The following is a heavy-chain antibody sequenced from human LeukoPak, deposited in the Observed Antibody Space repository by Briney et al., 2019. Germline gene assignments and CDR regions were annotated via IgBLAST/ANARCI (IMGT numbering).Heavy chain of an antibody. CDR3: ARDIVHKWFDP. V-gene: IGHV4-31*03. D-gene: IGHD2-8*01. CDR1: GDSISSGGYY. J-gene: IGHJ5*02. CDR2: IYYSGST. Sequence: SETLSLTCTVSGDSISSGGYYWSWIRQHPGKGLEWIGYIYYSGSTYYNPSHKSRVTISVDTSKNQFSLKLSSVTAADTAVYYCARDIVHKWFDPWGQGTLVTVSS.